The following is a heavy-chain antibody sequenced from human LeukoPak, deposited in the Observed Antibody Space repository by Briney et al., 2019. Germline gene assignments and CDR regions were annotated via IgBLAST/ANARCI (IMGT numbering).Heavy chain of an antibody. J-gene: IGHJ4*02. V-gene: IGHV4-34*01. CDR1: GGSFSGYY. CDR3: ARDRGGAVTIDN. CDR2: LSYSGST. Sequence: SETLSLTCAVYGGSFSGYYWGWIRQPPGKGLEWIGSLSYSGSTYYNPSLKSRVTVLLDTSRNQFSLKLSSVTAADTAVYYCARDRGGAVTIDNWGQGTLVTVSS. D-gene: IGHD4-17*01.